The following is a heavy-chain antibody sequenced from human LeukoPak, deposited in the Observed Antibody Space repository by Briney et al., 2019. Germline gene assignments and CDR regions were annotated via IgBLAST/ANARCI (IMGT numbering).Heavy chain of an antibody. CDR2: INHSGST. CDR1: GFTVSSNY. J-gene: IGHJ5*02. Sequence: GSLRLSCAASGFTVSSNYMSWVRQAPGKGLEWIGEINHSGSTNYNPSLKSRVTISVDTSKNQFSLKLSSVTAADTAVYYCARSQKRGYSLSWGQGTLVTVSS. CDR3: ARSQKRGYSLS. V-gene: IGHV4-34*01. D-gene: IGHD5-18*01.